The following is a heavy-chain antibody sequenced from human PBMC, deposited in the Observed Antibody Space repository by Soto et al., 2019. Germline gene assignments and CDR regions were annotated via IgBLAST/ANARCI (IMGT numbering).Heavy chain of an antibody. Sequence: QVQLVQSGAEVKKPGASVKVSCKASGYTFTSYGISWVRQATRQGLEWMRWIGAYNGNTNYAQKLQGRVTMTTATSTSTAYMELRSLRSDDTAVYYCARDHRRIAARRPPDYWGQGTLVTVSS. CDR2: IGAYNGNT. CDR1: GYTFTSYG. V-gene: IGHV1-18*01. CDR3: ARDHRRIAARRPPDY. J-gene: IGHJ4*02. D-gene: IGHD6-6*01.